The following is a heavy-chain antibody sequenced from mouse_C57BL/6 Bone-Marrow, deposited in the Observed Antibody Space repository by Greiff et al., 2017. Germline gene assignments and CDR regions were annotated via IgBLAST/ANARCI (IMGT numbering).Heavy chain of an antibody. V-gene: IGHV1-50*01. CDR2: IDPSDSYT. D-gene: IGHD2-1*01. CDR3: AIDYGNYVGY. CDR1: GYTFTSYW. Sequence: QVQLQQPGAELVKPGASVKLSCKASGYTFTSYWMQWVKQRPGQGLEWIGEIDPSDSYTNYNQKFKGKATLTVDTSSSTAYMQLSSLTSEDSAVYYCAIDYGNYVGYWGQGTTLTVSS. J-gene: IGHJ2*01.